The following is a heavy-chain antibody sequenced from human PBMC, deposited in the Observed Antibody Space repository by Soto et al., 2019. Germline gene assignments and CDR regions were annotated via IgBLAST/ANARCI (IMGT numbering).Heavy chain of an antibody. D-gene: IGHD2-21*01. CDR2: IWYDGSNK. V-gene: IGHV3-33*01. CDR3: ARGIRDLYYYYYYYVAV. Sequence: QVQLVESGGGVVQPGRSLRLSCAASGFTFSSYGMHWVRQAPGKGLEWVAVIWYDGSNKYYADSVKGRFTISRDNSKNTMYLQMNSLRTEDTAVYYCARGIRDLYYYYYYYVAVWGKGTTVNVS. J-gene: IGHJ6*03. CDR1: GFTFSSYG.